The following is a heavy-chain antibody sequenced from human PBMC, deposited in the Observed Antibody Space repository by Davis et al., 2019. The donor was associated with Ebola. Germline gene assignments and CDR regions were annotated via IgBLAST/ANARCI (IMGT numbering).Heavy chain of an antibody. CDR2: IYSGGST. V-gene: IGHV3-66*01. CDR1: GFTVSSNY. J-gene: IGHJ4*02. CDR3: AREAMVRGGGFDY. Sequence: GESLKISCAASGFTVSSNYMSWVRQAPGRGLEWVSVIYSGGSTYYADYVKGRFTISRDNSKNTLYLQMNSLRAEDTAVYYCAREAMVRGGGFDYWGQGTLVTVSS. D-gene: IGHD3-10*01.